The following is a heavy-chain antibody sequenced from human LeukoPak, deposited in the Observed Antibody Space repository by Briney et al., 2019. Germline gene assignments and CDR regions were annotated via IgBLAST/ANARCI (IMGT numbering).Heavy chain of an antibody. CDR2: ISGSGGST. CDR3: ARHHREFVAASGTYFDY. Sequence: GGSLRLSCAASGFILTNYALTWVRQGPAKGLERVSRISGSGGSTFYADSVKGRFTISRDNSKNTLFLQLDNLRPEDTAIYYCARHHREFVAASGTYFDYWGQGTLVTVSS. J-gene: IGHJ4*02. V-gene: IGHV3-23*01. CDR1: GFILTNYA. D-gene: IGHD6-13*01.